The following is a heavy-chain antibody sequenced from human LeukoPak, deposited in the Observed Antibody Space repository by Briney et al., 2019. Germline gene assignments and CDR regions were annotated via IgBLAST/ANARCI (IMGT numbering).Heavy chain of an antibody. CDR1: GFTFSSYA. Sequence: GGSLRLSCAASGFTFSSYAMSWVRQAPGKGLEWVSAISGSGGSTYYADSVKGRFTISRDNSKNTLYLQMNSLRAEDTAVYYCAKDPRHYHDSSGYPGAFDIWGQGTMVTVSS. J-gene: IGHJ3*02. CDR3: AKDPRHYHDSSGYPGAFDI. D-gene: IGHD3-22*01. CDR2: ISGSGGST. V-gene: IGHV3-23*01.